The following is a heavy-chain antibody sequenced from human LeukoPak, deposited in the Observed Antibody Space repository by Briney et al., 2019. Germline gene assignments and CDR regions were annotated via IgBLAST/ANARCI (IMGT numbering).Heavy chain of an antibody. J-gene: IGHJ4*02. V-gene: IGHV4-38-2*01. CDR1: GYSISSGYY. CDR2: IYHSGST. Sequence: SETLSLTCAVSGYSISSGYYWGWIRQPPGKGLEWIGSIYHSGSTYYNPSLKSRVTISVDTSKNQFSLKLSSVTAADTAVYYCARVGYSNYFDYWGQGTLVTVSS. D-gene: IGHD4-11*01. CDR3: ARVGYSNYFDY.